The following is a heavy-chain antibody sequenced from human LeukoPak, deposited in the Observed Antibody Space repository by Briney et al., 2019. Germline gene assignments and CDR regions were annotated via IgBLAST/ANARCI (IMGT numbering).Heavy chain of an antibody. CDR1: GGTFSSYA. CDR2: IIPIFGTA. V-gene: IGHV1-69*01. J-gene: IGHJ6*02. CDR3: ARVTFRANSHYYYYGMDV. Sequence: SVKVSCKASGGTFSSYAISWVRQAPGQGLEWMGGIIPIFGTANYAQKSQGRVTITADESTSTAYMELSSLRSEDTAVYYCARVTFRANSHYYYYGMDVWGQGTTVTVSS. D-gene: IGHD4-23*01.